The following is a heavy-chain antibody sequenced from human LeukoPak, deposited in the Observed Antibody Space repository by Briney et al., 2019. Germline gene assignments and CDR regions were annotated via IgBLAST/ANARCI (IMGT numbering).Heavy chain of an antibody. CDR1: GYTFTGYY. CDR3: VKLSEAQLGRRQYYFDY. CDR2: INPNSGGT. V-gene: IGHV1-2*02. J-gene: IGHJ4*02. Sequence: ASVKVSCKASGYTFTGYYMHWVRQAPGQGLEWMGWINPNSGGTNYAQKFQGRVTMTRDTSISTAYMELSSLRSEDTAVYYCVKLSEAQLGRRQYYFDYWGQGTLVTVSS. D-gene: IGHD3-16*01.